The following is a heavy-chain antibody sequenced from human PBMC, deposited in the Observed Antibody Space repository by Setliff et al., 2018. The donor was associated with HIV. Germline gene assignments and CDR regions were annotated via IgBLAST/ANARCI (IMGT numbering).Heavy chain of an antibody. V-gene: IGHV4-39*01. Sequence: SETLSLTCTVSGGSISSSTYYWGWIRQPPGKGLGWIGTIYYSGSTYYNPSLKSRLTISVDTSKNQFSLKLSSVTAADTAVYYCARRDGYSYGFYFDDWGQGTLVTVSS. J-gene: IGHJ4*02. CDR3: ARRDGYSYGFYFDD. CDR1: GGSISSSTYY. D-gene: IGHD5-18*01. CDR2: IYYSGST.